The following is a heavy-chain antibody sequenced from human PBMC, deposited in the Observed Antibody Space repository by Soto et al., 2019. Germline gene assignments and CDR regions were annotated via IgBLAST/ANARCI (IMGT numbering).Heavy chain of an antibody. D-gene: IGHD2-2*01. V-gene: IGHV1-18*04. CDR1: GYDFSSYG. CDR2: ISASNGNR. CDR3: VRDPQRNDY. Sequence: QVQLVQSGAEVKKPGASVKVSCKASGYDFSSYGISWVRQAPGQGLEWMGWISASNGNRDYAQQFQGRVTMTSDTSRTTAYMELRSLRSDDTAVYYCVRDPQRNDYWGQGTLGNVS. J-gene: IGHJ4*02.